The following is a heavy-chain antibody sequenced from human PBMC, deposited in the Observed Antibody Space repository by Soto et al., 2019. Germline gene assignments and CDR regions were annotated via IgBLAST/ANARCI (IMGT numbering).Heavy chain of an antibody. CDR2: IYYSGST. Sequence: QLQLQESGPGLVKPSETLSLTCTVSGGSISSSSYYRGWIRQPPGKGLEWIGSIYYSGSTYYNPSLKSRVTIPVDTSTNQFSLKLSSVTAADTAVYYCARHDWAKPFDYWGQGTLVTVSS. CDR1: GGSISSSSYY. V-gene: IGHV4-39*01. CDR3: ARHDWAKPFDY. D-gene: IGHD3-9*01. J-gene: IGHJ4*02.